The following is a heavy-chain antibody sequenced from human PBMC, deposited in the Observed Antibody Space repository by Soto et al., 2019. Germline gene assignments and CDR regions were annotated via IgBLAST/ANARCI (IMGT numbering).Heavy chain of an antibody. CDR2: IYYSGST. CDR3: ASSHAGAHITAAVH. V-gene: IGHV4-59*07. Sequence: SYTLSLTCTAAVGSIRSYYWSWIRQPPGKGLEWIGYIYYSGSTNYNPALKSRVTISVDTSKNQFSLKLSSVTAADTAVYYCASSHAGAHITAAVHWGQGTLVTVPS. D-gene: IGHD6-13*01. CDR1: VGSIRSYY. J-gene: IGHJ4*02.